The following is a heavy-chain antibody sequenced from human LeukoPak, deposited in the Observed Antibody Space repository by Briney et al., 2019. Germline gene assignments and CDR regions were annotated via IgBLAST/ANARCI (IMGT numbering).Heavy chain of an antibody. Sequence: PGGSLRLSCAASGFTFSSYWMSWVRQAPGKGLEWVANIKQDRSEKYYVDSVKGRFTISRDNAKNSLYLQMNSLRAEDTAVYYCASNPQAELELFPDWFDPWGQGTLVTVSS. V-gene: IGHV3-7*01. CDR3: ASNPQAELELFPDWFDP. D-gene: IGHD1-7*01. CDR2: IKQDRSEK. CDR1: GFTFSSYW. J-gene: IGHJ5*02.